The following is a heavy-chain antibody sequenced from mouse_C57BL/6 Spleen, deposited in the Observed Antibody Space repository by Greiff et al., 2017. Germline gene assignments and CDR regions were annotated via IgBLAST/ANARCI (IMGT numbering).Heavy chain of an antibody. D-gene: IGHD3-1*01. CDR2: IDPSDSYT. CDR1: GYTFTSYW. V-gene: IGHV1-69*01. Sequence: QVQLKQPGAELVMPGASVKLSCKASGYTFTSYWMHWVKQRPGQGLEWIGEIDPSDSYTNYNQKFKGKSTLTVDKSSSTAYMQLSSLTSEDSAVYYCARSGGNYLDYWGQGTTLTVSS. J-gene: IGHJ2*01. CDR3: ARSGGNYLDY.